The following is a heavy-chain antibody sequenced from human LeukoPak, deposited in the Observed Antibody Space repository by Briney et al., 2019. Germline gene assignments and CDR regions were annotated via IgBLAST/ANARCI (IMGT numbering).Heavy chain of an antibody. V-gene: IGHV3-23*01. CDR2: VSGGGGST. Sequence: PGGSLRLSCAASGFTFSSYAMSWVRQAPGKGLEWVSGVSGGGGSTNYADSVKGRFTISRDNSKNTLYLQMNSLRAEDTALYYCAKGGGDSWHGFDYWGQGTLVTVSS. CDR3: AKGGGDSWHGFDY. D-gene: IGHD2-21*02. CDR1: GFTFSSYA. J-gene: IGHJ4*02.